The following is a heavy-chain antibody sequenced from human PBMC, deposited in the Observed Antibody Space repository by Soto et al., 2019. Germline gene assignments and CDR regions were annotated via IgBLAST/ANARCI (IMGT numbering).Heavy chain of an antibody. CDR3: SRDLSPY. Sequence: ASAKVSCNTSRYAFTRYFIHWVRQAPGQGLEWMVRVNPTGGSPTFGQKFQGRVTGTTDTSTSTVYMELSSLRADDTAVYYCSRDLSPYWGQGTLVTVSS. CDR1: RYAFTRYF. CDR2: VNPTGGSP. V-gene: IGHV1-46*03. J-gene: IGHJ4*02. D-gene: IGHD3-16*02.